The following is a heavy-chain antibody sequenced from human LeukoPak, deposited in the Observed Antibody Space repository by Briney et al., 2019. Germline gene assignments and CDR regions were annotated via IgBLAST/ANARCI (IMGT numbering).Heavy chain of an antibody. D-gene: IGHD3-22*01. V-gene: IGHV1-8*01. CDR1: GYTFTSYD. J-gene: IGHJ4*02. CDR2: MNPNSGNT. CDR3: ARVYYDSSGYYYLGY. Sequence: ASVKVSCKASGYTFTSYDINWVRQATGQGLERMGWMNPNSGNTGYAQKFQGRVTMTRNTSISTAYMELSSLRSEDTAVYYCARVYYDSSGYYYLGYWGQGTLVTVSS.